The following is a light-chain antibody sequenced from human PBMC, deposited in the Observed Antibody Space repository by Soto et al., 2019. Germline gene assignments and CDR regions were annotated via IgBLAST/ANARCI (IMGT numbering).Light chain of an antibody. J-gene: IGKJ1*01. CDR1: QSVSSN. CDR3: QQYNNWPPWT. V-gene: IGKV3-15*01. Sequence: EIVMTQSPATLSVSPGERANLSCRASQSVSSNLDWYQQKPGQAPRLLISGASTRATGIPARLSGSGSGTEFTLTISSLQSEDFAVYYCQQYNNWPPWTFGQGTKVDIK. CDR2: GAS.